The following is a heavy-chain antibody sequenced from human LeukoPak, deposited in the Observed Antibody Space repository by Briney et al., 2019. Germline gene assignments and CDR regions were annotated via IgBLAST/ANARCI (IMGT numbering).Heavy chain of an antibody. CDR3: AKKSGHFDY. CDR1: GFTFSSYA. D-gene: IGHD3-10*01. V-gene: IGHV3-23*01. CDR2: ISGSGGST. Sequence: GGSLRLSCAASGFTFSSYAVSWVRQAPGKGLLDWVSVISGSGGSTYYADSVKGRFTISRDNSKNTLYLQMNSLRAEDTAVYYCAKKSGHFDYWGQGTLVTVSS. J-gene: IGHJ4*02.